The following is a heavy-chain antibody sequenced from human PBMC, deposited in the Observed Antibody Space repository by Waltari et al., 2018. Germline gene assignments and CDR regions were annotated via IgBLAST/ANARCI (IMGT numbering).Heavy chain of an antibody. Sequence: QVQLQQWGAGLLKPSETLSLTCAVYGGSFSGYYWSWIRQPPGKGLEWIGEINHSGSTNYNPSLKRRVTIAVDTSKNQFSLNLNSVTAADTAVYYCATSGIIPAAMFDYWGQGNLVTVSS. CDR2: INHSGST. CDR1: GGSFSGYY. CDR3: ATSGIIPAAMFDY. V-gene: IGHV4-34*01. J-gene: IGHJ4*02. D-gene: IGHD2-2*01.